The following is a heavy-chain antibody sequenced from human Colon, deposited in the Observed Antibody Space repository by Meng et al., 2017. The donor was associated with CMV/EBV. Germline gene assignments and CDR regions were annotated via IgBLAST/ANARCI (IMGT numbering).Heavy chain of an antibody. Sequence: SPFSPSGIPWVRQAPGPGLEWMGWLSTFPGHPNYAPKFQGRVTMTTDTLTSTAYMELTSLTSDDTAVFYCARAREVGYSAYNYYDYWGQGTLVTVSS. D-gene: IGHD5-12*01. CDR3: ARAREVGYSAYNYYDY. V-gene: IGHV1-18*01. J-gene: IGHJ4*02. CDR2: LSTFPGHP. CDR1: SPFSPSG.